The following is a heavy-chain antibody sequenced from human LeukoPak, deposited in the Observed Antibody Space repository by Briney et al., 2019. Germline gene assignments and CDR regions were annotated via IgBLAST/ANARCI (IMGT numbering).Heavy chain of an antibody. CDR3: AKDPYASGWYGGFDC. Sequence: GGSLRLSCAASGFTLSNYWMIHWVRQVPGKGLQWVSRINNDGNLKTDGRDTGYADSVKGRFTISTDNAKNTLYLQMNSLRAEDTAVYYCAKDPYASGWYGGFDCRGQGTLVSVSS. CDR1: GFTLSNYW. D-gene: IGHD6-19*01. J-gene: IGHJ4*02. V-gene: IGHV3-74*01. CDR2: INNDGNLKTDGRDT.